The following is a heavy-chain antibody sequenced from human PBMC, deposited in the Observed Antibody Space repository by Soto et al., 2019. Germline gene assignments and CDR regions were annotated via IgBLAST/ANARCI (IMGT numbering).Heavy chain of an antibody. V-gene: IGHV3-53*03. CDR3: AGYGGNSV. D-gene: IGHD4-17*01. J-gene: IGHJ4*02. Sequence: EVQVVESGGGLTQLGGSLRLSCAVSGFPVSSDHVTWVRQPPGKGLQWVSAIYNDGRTFYADSVKGRFTISRDSSKNTVFLQMNSLTAEDTAIYYCAGYGGNSVWGQGTLVTVSS. CDR2: IYNDGRT. CDR1: GFPVSSDH.